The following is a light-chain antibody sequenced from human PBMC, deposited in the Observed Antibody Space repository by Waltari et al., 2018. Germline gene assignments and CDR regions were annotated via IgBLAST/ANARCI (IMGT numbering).Light chain of an antibody. CDR2: DVS. Sequence: QSALTQPASVSASPGQSITISCTGTTRDVGGYNYVSWYQQHPGKAPKLRIYDVSNRPSGVANRFSASKSGNTASLTISGLQAEDEADYYCSSYRSDSTLVFGTGTKVTVL. V-gene: IGLV2-14*03. CDR1: TRDVGGYNY. CDR3: SSYRSDSTLV. J-gene: IGLJ1*01.